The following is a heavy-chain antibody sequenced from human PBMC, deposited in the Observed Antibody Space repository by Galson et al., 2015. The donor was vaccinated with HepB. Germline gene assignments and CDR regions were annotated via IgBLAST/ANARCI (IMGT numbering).Heavy chain of an antibody. CDR2: IWKDGSNK. V-gene: IGHV3-33*01. J-gene: IGHJ4*02. Sequence: SLRLSCAASGFAFGNYGMHWVRQAPGKGLEWMALIWKDGSNKHYADSLKGRFRISRDNTKNTLFLKADSLRAEDTAVYYCAREDATRTVAALEYWGQGVLVTVSS. CDR1: GFAFGNYG. D-gene: IGHD6-19*01. CDR3: AREDATRTVAALEY.